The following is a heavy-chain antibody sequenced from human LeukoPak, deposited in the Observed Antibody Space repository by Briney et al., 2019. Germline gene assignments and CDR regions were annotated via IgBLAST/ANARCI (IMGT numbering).Heavy chain of an antibody. CDR1: GFTFSSYS. D-gene: IGHD6-13*01. Sequence: PGGSLRLSCAASGFTFSSYSMNWVRQAPGKGLEWVSSISSSSSYIYYADSVKGRFTISRDNAKNSLYLQMNSLRAEDTAVYYCARGVVAATGRTFDFWGQGTLVTVSS. V-gene: IGHV3-21*01. J-gene: IGHJ4*02. CDR3: ARGVVAATGRTFDF. CDR2: ISSSSSYI.